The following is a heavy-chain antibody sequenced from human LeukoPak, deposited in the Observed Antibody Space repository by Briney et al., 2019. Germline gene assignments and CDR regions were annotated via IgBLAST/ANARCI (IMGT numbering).Heavy chain of an antibody. J-gene: IGHJ3*02. V-gene: IGHV3-23*01. CDR3: AKDAGPKAYYDSSGYPTGAFDI. CDR1: GFTFSSYA. Sequence: QAGGSLRLSCAASGFTFSSYAMSWVRQAPGKGLEWVSAISGSGGSTYYADSVKGRFTISRDNSKNTLYLQMNSLRAEDTAVYYCAKDAGPKAYYDSSGYPTGAFDIWGQGTMVTVSS. CDR2: ISGSGGST. D-gene: IGHD3-22*01.